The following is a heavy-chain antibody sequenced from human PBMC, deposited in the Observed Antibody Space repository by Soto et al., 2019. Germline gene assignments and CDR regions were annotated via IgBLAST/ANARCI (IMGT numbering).Heavy chain of an antibody. CDR3: ARDYDILTGYNYFDY. D-gene: IGHD3-9*01. CDR1: GYTFTGYY. CDR2: INPNSGGT. J-gene: IGHJ4*02. V-gene: IGHV1-2*02. Sequence: ASVKVSCKASGYTFTGYYMHWVRQAPGQGLEWMGWINPNSGGTNYAQKFQGRVTMTRDTSISTAYMELSRLRSDDTAVYYCARDYDILTGYNYFDYWGQGTLVTVSS.